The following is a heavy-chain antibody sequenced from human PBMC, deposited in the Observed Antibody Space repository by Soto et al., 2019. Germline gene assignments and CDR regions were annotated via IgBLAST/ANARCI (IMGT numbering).Heavy chain of an antibody. J-gene: IGHJ4*02. V-gene: IGHV4-4*02. CDR1: GGSISSSNW. D-gene: IGHD6-13*01. CDR3: ARIAGAGTNFEY. CDR2: IYHSGST. Sequence: QVQLQESGPGLVKPSGTRSLTCAVSGGSISSSNWWSWVRQPPGKGLEWIGEIYHSGSTNYNQSLKSRGTISVDKVKNPFSLKMRSVNAADTAGNYCARIAGAGTNFEYWRTGTLVTVSS.